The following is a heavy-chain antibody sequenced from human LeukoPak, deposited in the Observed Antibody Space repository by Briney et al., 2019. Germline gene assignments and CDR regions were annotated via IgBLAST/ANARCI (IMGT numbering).Heavy chain of an antibody. CDR1: GFTFSSYS. J-gene: IGHJ4*02. D-gene: IGHD3-22*01. Sequence: GGSLRLSCAASGFTFSSYSMNWVRQAPGKGLEWVSYISSSSSTIYYADSVKGRFTTSRDNAKNSLYPQMNSLRAEDTAVYYCARDLRSSGYYAFDYWGQGTLVTVSS. CDR3: ARDLRSSGYYAFDY. CDR2: ISSSSSTI. V-gene: IGHV3-48*04.